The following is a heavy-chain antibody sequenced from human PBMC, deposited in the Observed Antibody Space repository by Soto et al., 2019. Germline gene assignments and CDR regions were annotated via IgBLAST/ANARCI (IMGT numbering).Heavy chain of an antibody. V-gene: IGHV4-59*01. Sequence: QVQLQESGPGLVKPSGTLSLTCTVSGGSISSYYWTWIRQPPEKGLEWIGYIHYSGSTNYNPSLKSRVTMSVDASTNQFSLRLSSVTAADTAVYFCARVVPIHMAYCSGDNCYSEVFDSWGQGTLVTVSS. CDR2: IHYSGST. D-gene: IGHD2-15*01. CDR1: GGSISSYY. J-gene: IGHJ4*02. CDR3: ARVVPIHMAYCSGDNCYSEVFDS.